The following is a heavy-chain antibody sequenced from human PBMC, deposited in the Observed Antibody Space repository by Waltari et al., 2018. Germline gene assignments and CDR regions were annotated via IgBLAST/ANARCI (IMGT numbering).Heavy chain of an antibody. CDR3: ARVVPAVWFDP. CDR1: GGSISSSGYS. J-gene: IGHJ5*02. Sequence: QLPLQESGPGLMKPSETLSLTCTVSGGSISSSGYSWGWIRQPPGKGLEWIGSIYYSGSTYYNPSLKSRVTISVDTSKNQFSLKLSSVTAADTAVYYCARVVPAVWFDPWGQGTLVTVSS. V-gene: IGHV4-39*07. CDR2: IYYSGST. D-gene: IGHD2-2*01.